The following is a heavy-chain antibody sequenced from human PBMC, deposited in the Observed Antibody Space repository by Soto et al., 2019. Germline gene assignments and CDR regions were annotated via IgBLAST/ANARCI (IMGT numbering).Heavy chain of an antibody. CDR3: ARVRDYYYYGMDV. Sequence: PGGSLRLSCAASGFTVSSNYMSWVRQAPGKGLEWVSIIYSDGSTYYADSVKGRFTISRDNSKNTLYLQMNSLRAEDTAVYYCARVRDYYYYGMDVWAKGPRSPSP. CDR2: IYSDGST. J-gene: IGHJ6*02. CDR1: GFTVSSNY. V-gene: IGHV3-66*01.